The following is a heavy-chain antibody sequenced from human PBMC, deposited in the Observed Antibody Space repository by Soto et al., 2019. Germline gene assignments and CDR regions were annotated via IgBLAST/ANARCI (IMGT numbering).Heavy chain of an antibody. J-gene: IGHJ4*02. CDR3: ARGDTGSSHGYDY. CDR2: ISGSNGNT. CDR1: GYTFSSYG. D-gene: IGHD5-18*01. V-gene: IGHV1-18*01. Sequence: VKVSCKASGYTFSSYGFTWVRQAPGQGLEWMGWISGSNGNTNYAQRFQGRVSMATDTSASTTYMEQRSLRSDDTAVYYCARGDTGSSHGYDYWGQGPLATAS.